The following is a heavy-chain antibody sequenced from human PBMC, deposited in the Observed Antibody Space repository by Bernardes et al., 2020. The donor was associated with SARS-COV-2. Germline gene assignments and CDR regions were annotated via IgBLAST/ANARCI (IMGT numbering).Heavy chain of an antibody. J-gene: IGHJ4*02. CDR3: ARGSGNYYFDH. V-gene: IGHV3-74*01. CDR2: ISGDGRAT. D-gene: IGHD3-3*01. CDR1: GFTFSSYW. Sequence: GGSLRLSCAASGFTFSSYWIHWVRQVPEKGLVWVSRISGDGRATNYADSVKGRFTISRDSAKHTVSLQMNSLRAEDTAIYFCARGSGNYYFDHWGRGILVTVSS.